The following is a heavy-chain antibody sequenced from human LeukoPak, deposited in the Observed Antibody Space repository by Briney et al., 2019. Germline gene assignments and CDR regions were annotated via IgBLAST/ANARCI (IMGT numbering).Heavy chain of an antibody. Sequence: GASVKVSCKASGGTFSSYAISWVRQAPGQGLEWMGGIIPIFGTANYAQKFQGRVTMTRDTSTSTVYMELSSLRSEDTAVYYCARVYGDYGNFYFDYWGQGTLVTVSS. CDR2: IIPIFGTA. CDR1: GGTFSSYA. J-gene: IGHJ4*02. CDR3: ARVYGDYGNFYFDY. D-gene: IGHD4-17*01. V-gene: IGHV1-69*05.